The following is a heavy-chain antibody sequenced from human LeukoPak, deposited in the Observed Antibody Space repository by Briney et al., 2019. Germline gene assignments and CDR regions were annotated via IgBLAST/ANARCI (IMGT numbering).Heavy chain of an antibody. CDR2: ISTSNGRT. V-gene: IGHV1-18*01. D-gene: IGHD2-21*01. Sequence: ASVKVSCKASGYSFASYGISWVRQAPGQGLEWMGWISTSNGRTYYAHKFQDRVTMTTETSTSSAYMELTTLRYDDTAFYYCARDFYSGGDCFDPWGQGTLVTVSS. J-gene: IGHJ5*02. CDR1: GYSFASYG. CDR3: ARDFYSGGDCFDP.